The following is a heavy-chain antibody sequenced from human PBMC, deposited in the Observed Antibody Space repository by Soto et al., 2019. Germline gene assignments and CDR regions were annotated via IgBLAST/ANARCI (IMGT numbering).Heavy chain of an antibody. D-gene: IGHD1-1*01. CDR1: GFTFSSYW. CDR3: AHRNGFDY. Sequence: GGSLRLSCAASGFTFSSYWMSWVRQAPGKGLEWVSTISGSGGGTNYADSVKGRFTISRDISTYTVYLQMNSLRAEDTAVYYCAHRNGFDYWGQGALVTVSS. J-gene: IGHJ4*02. V-gene: IGHV3-23*01. CDR2: ISGSGGGT.